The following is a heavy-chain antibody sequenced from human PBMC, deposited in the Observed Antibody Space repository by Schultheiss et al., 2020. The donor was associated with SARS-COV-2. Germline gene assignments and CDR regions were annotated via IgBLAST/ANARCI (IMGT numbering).Heavy chain of an antibody. V-gene: IGHV3-64*01. J-gene: IGHJ3*02. CDR1: GFTFSSYA. Sequence: GGSLRLSCAAPGFTFSSYAMHWVRQAPGKGLEYVSAISSNGGSTYYANSVKGRFTISRDNSKNTLYLQMGSLRAEDMAVYYCARARRVAFDIWGQGTMVTVSS. CDR3: ARARRVAFDI. CDR2: ISSNGGST.